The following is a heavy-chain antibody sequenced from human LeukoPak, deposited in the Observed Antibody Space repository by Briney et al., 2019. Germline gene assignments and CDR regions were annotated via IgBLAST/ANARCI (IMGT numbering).Heavy chain of an antibody. CDR2: IGAPGDT. CDR3: TTVTTDRYYYYYGMDV. Sequence: GGSLRLSCAASGFTLSNYDMHWVRQAIGKGLEWVSAIGAPGDTYYPGSVKGRFTISRDNSKNTLYLQMNSLRAEDTAVYYCTTVTTDRYYYYYGMDVWGQGTTVTVSS. V-gene: IGHV3-13*01. CDR1: GFTLSNYD. J-gene: IGHJ6*02. D-gene: IGHD4-17*01.